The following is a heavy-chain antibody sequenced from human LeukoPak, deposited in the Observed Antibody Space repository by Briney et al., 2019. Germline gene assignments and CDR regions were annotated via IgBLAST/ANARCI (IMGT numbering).Heavy chain of an antibody. J-gene: IGHJ6*03. CDR2: IYCSGST. V-gene: IGHV4-39*01. CDR3: ARRPEFTNHYYYYMDV. CDR1: GGSISSSSYY. Sequence: SETLSLTCTVSGGSISSSSYYWGWIRQPPGKGLEWIGSIYCSGSTYYNPSLKSRVTISVDTSKNQFSLKLSSVTAADTAVYYCARRPEFTNHYYYYMDVWGKGTTVTVSS.